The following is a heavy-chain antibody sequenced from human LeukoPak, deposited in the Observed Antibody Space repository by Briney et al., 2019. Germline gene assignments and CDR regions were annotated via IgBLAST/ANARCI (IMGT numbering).Heavy chain of an antibody. J-gene: IGHJ5*02. V-gene: IGHV3-9*01. D-gene: IGHD3-10*01. CDR1: GFTFDDYA. CDR3: ATGFHRLLLWFGVGFDP. Sequence: PGGSLRLSCAASGFTFDDYAMHWVRQAPGKGLEWVSGISWNSGSIGYADSVKGRFTISRDNAKNSLYLQMNSLRAEDTALYYCATGFHRLLLWFGVGFDPWGQGTLVTVSS. CDR2: ISWNSGSI.